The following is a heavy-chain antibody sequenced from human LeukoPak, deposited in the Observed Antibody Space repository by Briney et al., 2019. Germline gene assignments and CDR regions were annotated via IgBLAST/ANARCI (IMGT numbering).Heavy chain of an antibody. D-gene: IGHD6-13*01. Sequence: SDTLSLTCTVSGASISTTGYYWGWLRQPPGKGLEWLGSIYNTGRTYYNPSLKSRVTITVDTSKNQFSLKLNSVTAAETAVYYCARADTRAGTETNWFDPWGQGTLVTVSS. J-gene: IGHJ5*02. V-gene: IGHV4-39*07. CDR3: ARADTRAGTETNWFDP. CDR2: IYNTGRT. CDR1: GASISTTGYY.